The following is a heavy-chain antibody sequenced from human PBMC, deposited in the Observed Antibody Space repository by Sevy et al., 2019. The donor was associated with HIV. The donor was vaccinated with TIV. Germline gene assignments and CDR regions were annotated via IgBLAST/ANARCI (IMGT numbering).Heavy chain of an antibody. D-gene: IGHD2-15*01. Sequence: ASVKVSCKGSGYTFNNYIIYWVRQAPGQSLEWMGWVNTATGDTRRSPKFQGRVIITRDTSGRTAYMELNSLRSEDTAVYYCARDFCSGGSCYSAFVYWGQGTLVTVSS. CDR2: VNTATGDT. V-gene: IGHV1-3*04. CDR1: GYTFNNYI. J-gene: IGHJ4*02. CDR3: ARDFCSGGSCYSAFVY.